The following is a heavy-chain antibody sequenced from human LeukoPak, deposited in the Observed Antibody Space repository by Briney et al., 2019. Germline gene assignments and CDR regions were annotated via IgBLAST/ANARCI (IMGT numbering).Heavy chain of an antibody. V-gene: IGHV4-38-2*02. CDR1: GYSISSGYH. J-gene: IGHJ1*01. CDR2: IYHSGST. Sequence: SETLSLTCTVSGYSISSGYHWGWIRQPPGKGLEWIGSIYHSGSTYYNPSLKGRVTISVDTSKNQFSLKLSSVTAADTAVYYCARVVQSTDSSGFYLPEYFQHWGQGTLVTVSS. CDR3: ARVVQSTDSSGFYLPEYFQH. D-gene: IGHD3-22*01.